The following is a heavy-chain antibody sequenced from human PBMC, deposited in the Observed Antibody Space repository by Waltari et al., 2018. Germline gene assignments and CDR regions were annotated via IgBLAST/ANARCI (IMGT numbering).Heavy chain of an antibody. J-gene: IGHJ4*02. Sequence: QLLESGGGLVQPGGTLRISCVVSGLTFSHYAMSWVRQAPGKGPEWVSGISGNGASADYTDSVKGRFTISRDNSKNTLFLEMNSVRVEDTGIYYCAKDWGYYGAGYFDSWGQGTQVTVSS. CDR3: AKDWGYYGAGYFDS. V-gene: IGHV3-23*01. CDR1: GLTFSHYA. CDR2: ISGNGASA. D-gene: IGHD4-17*01.